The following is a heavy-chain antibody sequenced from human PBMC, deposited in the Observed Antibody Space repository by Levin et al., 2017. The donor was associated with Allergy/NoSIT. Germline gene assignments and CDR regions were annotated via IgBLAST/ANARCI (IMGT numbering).Heavy chain of an antibody. CDR3: ARVPLVRGVLNEAGYFDY. Sequence: SETLSLTCTVSGGSISSGDYYWSWIRQPPGKGLEWIGYIYYSGGTYQNPSLKSRVTMSVDTSKNQFSLNLSSVTAADTAVYYCARVPLVRGVLNEAGYFDYWGQGTLVTVSS. D-gene: IGHD3-10*01. J-gene: IGHJ4*02. CDR2: IYYSGGT. CDR1: GGSISSGDYY. V-gene: IGHV4-30-4*01.